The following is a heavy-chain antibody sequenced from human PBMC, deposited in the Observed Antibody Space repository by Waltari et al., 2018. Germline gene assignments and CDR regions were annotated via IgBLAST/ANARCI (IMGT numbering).Heavy chain of an antibody. J-gene: IGHJ6*03. CDR3: AKYTGGVWYYYYYMDV. CDR2: IRYDGSNE. CDR1: GFTFSNYA. V-gene: IGHV3-30*02. Sequence: QVQLVESGGGVVQPGGSLRLSCAASGFTFSNYAMHWVRQAPGKGLEWVAFIRYDGSNEYYADSVKCRFTISRDNSKNTLYLQMNSLRAEDTAVYYCAKYTGGVWYYYYYMDVWGKGTTITVSS. D-gene: IGHD3-16*01.